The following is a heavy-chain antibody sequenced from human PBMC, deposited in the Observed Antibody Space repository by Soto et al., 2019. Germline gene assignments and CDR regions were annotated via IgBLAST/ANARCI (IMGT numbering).Heavy chain of an antibody. CDR1: GGSFSGYY. D-gene: IGHD6-6*01. CDR2: INHSGST. Sequence: SETLSLTCAVYGGSFSGYYWSWIRQPPGKGLEWIGEINHSGSTNYNPSLKSRVTISVDTSKNQFSLKLSSVTAADTAVYYCARASSIAARPGRGKAFDIWGQGAMVTVSS. V-gene: IGHV4-34*01. CDR3: ARASSIAARPGRGKAFDI. J-gene: IGHJ3*02.